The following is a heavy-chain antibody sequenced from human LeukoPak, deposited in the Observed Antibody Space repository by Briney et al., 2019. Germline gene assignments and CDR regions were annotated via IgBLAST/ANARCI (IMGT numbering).Heavy chain of an antibody. Sequence: ASVKVSCKASGYTFTSYGISWVRQAPGQGLEWMGWISAYNGNTNYAQKLQGRVTMTTDTSTSTAYMELRSLRSDDTAVYYCARDRNLREVFDSGGQGPLVTVSS. D-gene: IGHD5/OR15-5a*01. CDR2: ISAYNGNT. J-gene: IGHJ4*02. V-gene: IGHV1-18*01. CDR3: ARDRNLREVFDS. CDR1: GYTFTSYG.